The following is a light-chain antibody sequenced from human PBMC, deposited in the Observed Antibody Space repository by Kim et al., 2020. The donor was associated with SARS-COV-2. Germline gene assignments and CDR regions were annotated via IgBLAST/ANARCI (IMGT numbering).Light chain of an antibody. J-gene: IGLJ3*02. CDR1: SLRSYY. CDR2: GKN. CDR3: NSRDSSGNHWV. Sequence: SSELTQDPAVSVALGQTVRITCQGDSLRSYYASWYQQKPGQAPVLVIYGKNNRPSGIPDRFSGSYSGNTASLTITGAQAVDEADYYCNSRDSSGNHWVFGGGTQLTVL. V-gene: IGLV3-19*01.